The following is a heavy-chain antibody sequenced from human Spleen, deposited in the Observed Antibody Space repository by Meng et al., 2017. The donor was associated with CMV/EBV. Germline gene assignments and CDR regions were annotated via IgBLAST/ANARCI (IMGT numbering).Heavy chain of an antibody. CDR2: IYAGGSS. V-gene: IGHV3-66*02. D-gene: IGHD1-1*01. Sequence: GGSLRLSCTASGFAVSSNYMSWVRQAPGKGLEWVSVIYAGGSSYYADSVKGRFTIFRDNSKNILYLQINSLRVEDTAVYFCARDNPSNCPPTDCYHNWFDPWGQGTLVTVSS. CDR3: ARDNPSNCPPTDCYHNWFDP. CDR1: GFAVSSNY. J-gene: IGHJ5*02.